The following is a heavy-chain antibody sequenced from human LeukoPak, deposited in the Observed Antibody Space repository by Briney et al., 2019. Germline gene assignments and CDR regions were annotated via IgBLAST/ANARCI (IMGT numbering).Heavy chain of an antibody. V-gene: IGHV4-4*07. CDR3: AREYYYDSSGYPLDY. Sequence: SETLSLTCTVSGGSISSYYWSWIRQPAGRRLEWIGRIYTSGSTNYNPSLKSRVTMSVDTSKNQFSLKLSSVTAADTAVYYCAREYYYDSSGYPLDYWGQGTLVTVSS. D-gene: IGHD3-22*01. CDR1: GGSISSYY. J-gene: IGHJ4*02. CDR2: IYTSGST.